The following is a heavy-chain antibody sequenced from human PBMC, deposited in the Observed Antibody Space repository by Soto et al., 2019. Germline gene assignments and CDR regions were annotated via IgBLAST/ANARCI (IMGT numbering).Heavy chain of an antibody. CDR2: ISAYNSNI. J-gene: IGHJ4*02. CDR1: GYTFTSYG. CDR3: ARDRLGATGDY. Sequence: ASVKVSCKASGYTFTSYGISWVRQTPGQGLEWMGWISAYNSNINYAQKLQGRVTMTTDTSTSTAYMELRSLRSDDTAVYFCARDRLGATGDYWGQGTLVTVSS. D-gene: IGHD1-26*01. V-gene: IGHV1-18*01.